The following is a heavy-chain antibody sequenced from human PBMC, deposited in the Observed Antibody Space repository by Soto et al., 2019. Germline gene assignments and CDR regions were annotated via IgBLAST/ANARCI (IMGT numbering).Heavy chain of an antibody. CDR3: SSEGSSGWLDWFDH. D-gene: IGHD6-19*01. V-gene: IGHV3-20*01. J-gene: IGHJ5*02. Sequence: PGGSLRLSCAASGFTFDDYGMSWVRQAPGKGLEWVSGINWNGGSTGYADSVKGRFTISRDNAKNSLYLQMNSLRAEDTALFHCSSEGSSGWLDWFDHWGQGTLVTVFS. CDR1: GFTFDDYG. CDR2: INWNGGST.